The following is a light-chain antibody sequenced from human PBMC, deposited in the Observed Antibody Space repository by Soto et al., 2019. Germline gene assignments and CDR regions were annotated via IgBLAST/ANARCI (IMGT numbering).Light chain of an antibody. J-gene: IGKJ3*01. CDR2: DAS. CDR1: QGISSY. Sequence: VIWITQYHSLLSASTGDRVTISCRMSQGISSYLAWYQQKPGKAPELLIYDASNLEIGVPSRFSGSGSGTDFTFTISSLRPEDIATYYCQKSDHLPLFGPGTKVDIK. CDR3: QKSDHLPL. V-gene: IGKV1D-8*03.